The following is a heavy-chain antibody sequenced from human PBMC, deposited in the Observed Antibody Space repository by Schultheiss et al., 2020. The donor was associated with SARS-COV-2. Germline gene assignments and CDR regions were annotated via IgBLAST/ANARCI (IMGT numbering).Heavy chain of an antibody. CDR1: GYSISSGYY. Sequence: GSLRLSCTVSGYSISSGYYWGWIRQPPGKGLEWIGSIYYSGSTYYNPSLKSRVTISVDTSKNQFSLKLSSVTAADTAVYYCAKLRYFDWLPEEIFDYWGQGTLVTVSS. V-gene: IGHV4-38-2*02. CDR3: AKLRYFDWLPEEIFDY. D-gene: IGHD3-9*01. J-gene: IGHJ4*02. CDR2: IYYSGST.